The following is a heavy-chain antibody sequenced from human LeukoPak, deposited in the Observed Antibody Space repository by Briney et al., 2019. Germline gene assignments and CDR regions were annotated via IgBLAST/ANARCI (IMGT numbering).Heavy chain of an antibody. V-gene: IGHV3-33*08. Sequence: GGSLRLSCAASGFTFSIYGMHWVRQAPGKGLEWVAVIWYDGSNKYYADSVKGRFTISRDNSKNTLYLQMNSLRAEDTAVYYCARTSYYYDSSGHFDYWGQGTLVTVSS. J-gene: IGHJ4*02. CDR3: ARTSYYYDSSGHFDY. CDR2: IWYDGSNK. CDR1: GFTFSIYG. D-gene: IGHD3-22*01.